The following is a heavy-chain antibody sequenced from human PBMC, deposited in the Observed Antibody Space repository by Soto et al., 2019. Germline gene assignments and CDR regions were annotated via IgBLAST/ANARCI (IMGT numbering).Heavy chain of an antibody. CDR1: GYTFTSYY. CDR3: ARGSYGDYASVYFDY. D-gene: IGHD4-17*01. Sequence: QVQLVQSGAEVKKPGASVKVSCKASGYTFTSYYMHWVRQAPGQGLEWMGIINPSGGSTSYAQKFQGRVTMTRDTFTSTVYMELSSLRSEDTAVYYCARGSYGDYASVYFDYWGQGTLVTVSS. J-gene: IGHJ4*02. V-gene: IGHV1-46*01. CDR2: INPSGGST.